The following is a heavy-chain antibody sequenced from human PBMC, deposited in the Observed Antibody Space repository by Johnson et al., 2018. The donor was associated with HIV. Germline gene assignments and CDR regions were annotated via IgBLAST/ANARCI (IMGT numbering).Heavy chain of an antibody. CDR1: GFTFSSYA. J-gene: IGHJ3*02. CDR2: ISYDGSNK. V-gene: IGHV3-30*04. Sequence: VQLVESGGGLIQPGRSLRLSCAASGFTFSSYAMHWVRQAPGKGLEWVAVISYDGSNKYYADSVKGRFTISRDNSKNTLYLQMNILRAEDTAVYYCAREGGRDAFDIWGQGTMVTVSS. D-gene: IGHD2-15*01. CDR3: AREGGRDAFDI.